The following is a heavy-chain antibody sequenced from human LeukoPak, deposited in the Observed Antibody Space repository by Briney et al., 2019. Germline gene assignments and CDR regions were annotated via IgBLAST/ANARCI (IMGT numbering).Heavy chain of an antibody. CDR3: AKSGRYCSGGSCYYVDI. CDR2: IRYDGSNK. V-gene: IGHV3-30*02. CDR1: GFTFSSYG. J-gene: IGHJ3*02. Sequence: GGSLRLSCAASGFTFSSYGMHWVRQAPGKGLEWVAFIRYDGSNKYYADSVKGRFTISRDNSKNTLYLQMNSLRAEDTAVYYCAKSGRYCSGGSCYYVDIWGQGTMVTVSS. D-gene: IGHD2-15*01.